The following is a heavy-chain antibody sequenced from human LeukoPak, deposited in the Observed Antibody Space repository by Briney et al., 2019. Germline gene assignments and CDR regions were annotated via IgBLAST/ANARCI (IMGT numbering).Heavy chain of an antibody. CDR3: ARGERITIFGVVIIKGGLDP. D-gene: IGHD3-3*01. J-gene: IGHJ5*02. CDR2: INHSGST. Sequence: SETLSLTCAVYGGSFSGYYWSWIRQPPGKGLEWIGEINHSGSTNYNPSLKSRVTISVDTSKNQFSLKLSSVTAADTAVYYCARGERITIFGVVIIKGGLDPWGQGTQVTVSS. CDR1: GGSFSGYY. V-gene: IGHV4-34*01.